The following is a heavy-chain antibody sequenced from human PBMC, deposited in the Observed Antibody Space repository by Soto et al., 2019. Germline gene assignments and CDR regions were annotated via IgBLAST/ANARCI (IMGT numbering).Heavy chain of an antibody. D-gene: IGHD3-3*01. J-gene: IGHJ3*02. V-gene: IGHV1-69*01. Sequence: QVHLVQSGAGVKKPGSSVKVSCKASGGTFSRYAISWVRQAPGQGLEWMGGIIPMFGTPTYAQKFQGRVTITADESTNTADMDLSSLRSEDTAVYYCATLNNNLDTSGYYSETDGFDIWGQGTTVSVSS. CDR1: GGTFSRYA. CDR2: IIPMFGTP. CDR3: ATLNNNLDTSGYYSETDGFDI.